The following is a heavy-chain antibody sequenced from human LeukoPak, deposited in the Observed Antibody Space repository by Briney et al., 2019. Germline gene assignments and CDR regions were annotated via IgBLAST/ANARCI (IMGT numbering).Heavy chain of an antibody. CDR3: ARGGRDGYNAFDY. D-gene: IGHD5-24*01. CDR1: GFTFSSYE. J-gene: IGHJ4*02. CDR2: ISSSGSTI. V-gene: IGHV3-48*03. Sequence: GGSLRLSCAASGFTFSSYEMNWVRQAPEKGLEWVSYISSSGSTIYYADSVKGRFTISRDNAKKSLYLQMNSLRAEDTAVYYCARGGRDGYNAFDYWGQGTLVTVSS.